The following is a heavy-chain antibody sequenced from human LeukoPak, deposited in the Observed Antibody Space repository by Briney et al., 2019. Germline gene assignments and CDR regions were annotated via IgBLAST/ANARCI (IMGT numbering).Heavy chain of an antibody. D-gene: IGHD2-8*01. CDR2: ISYSSSTR. CDR3: AKDLAGCSDS. J-gene: IGHJ4*02. V-gene: IGHV3-48*01. Sequence: PGGSLRLPCTASGFTFSSYNMNWVRQAPGKGLEWVSYISYSSSTRYYADSVKGRFTISRDNSKNTLYLQMNSLRGEDTALYFCAKDLAGCSDSWGQGTLVTVSS. CDR1: GFTFSSYN.